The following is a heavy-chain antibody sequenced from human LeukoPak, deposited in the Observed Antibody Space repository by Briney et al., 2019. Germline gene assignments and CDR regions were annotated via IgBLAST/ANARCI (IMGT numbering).Heavy chain of an antibody. CDR2: ISAYNGNT. CDR3: ARGPGDSRRYYFDY. V-gene: IGHV1-18*01. J-gene: IGHJ4*02. D-gene: IGHD6-13*01. CDR1: GYRFNMYD. Sequence: GASGKVSCKAAGYRFNMYDFTWGRQAPGQGGEWRGWISAYNGNTHYTHKLQSRLTITTDTSTNTAYMELRSLRSDDTAVYYCARGPGDSRRYYFDYWGQRTLVSVSS.